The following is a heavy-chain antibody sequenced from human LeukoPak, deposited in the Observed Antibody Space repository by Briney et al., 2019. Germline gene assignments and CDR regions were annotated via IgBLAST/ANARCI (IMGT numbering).Heavy chain of an antibody. CDR1: GFTFSKAW. V-gene: IGHV3-15*01. CDR2: IRSKTDGGTT. CDR3: TAGYYGSGAYFFDY. Sequence: KTGGSLRLSCAASGFTFSKAWMSWVRQAPGKGLEWIGRIRSKTDGGTTDYAAPVKGRFTFSRDDSKNTLYLQMNSLKTEDTAVYYCTAGYYGSGAYFFDYWGQGTLVTVSS. D-gene: IGHD3-10*01. J-gene: IGHJ4*02.